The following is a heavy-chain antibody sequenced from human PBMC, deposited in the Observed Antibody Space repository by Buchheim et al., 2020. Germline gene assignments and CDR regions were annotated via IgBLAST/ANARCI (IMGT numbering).Heavy chain of an antibody. CDR2: IYYSGST. J-gene: IGHJ3*02. Sequence: QLQLQESGPGLVKPSETLSLTCTVSGGSISSSRYYWGWIRQPPGKGLEWIGSIYYSGSTYYNPSFKSRVTISVATPKHQFSLKLSSVTAADTAVYYCARRYYYDSSGYPQGAFDIWGQGT. D-gene: IGHD3-22*01. CDR3: ARRYYYDSSGYPQGAFDI. CDR1: GGSISSSRYY. V-gene: IGHV4-39*01.